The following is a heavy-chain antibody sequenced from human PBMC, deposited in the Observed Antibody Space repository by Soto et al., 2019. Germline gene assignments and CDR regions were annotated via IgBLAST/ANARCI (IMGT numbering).Heavy chain of an antibody. CDR2: IKSKTAGGTT. J-gene: IGHJ4*02. CDR3: SHGYGQYFNS. CDR1: GFTFSVAW. V-gene: IGHV3-15*01. Sequence: GGSLRLSCAASGFTFSVAWMNWVRQAPGKGLEWVGRIKSKTAGGTTDYAAPVKGRFTILRDDSKNTLYLQMDSLIIEDTAVYFCSHGYGQYFNSWGQGTLVTVSS. D-gene: IGHD5-18*01.